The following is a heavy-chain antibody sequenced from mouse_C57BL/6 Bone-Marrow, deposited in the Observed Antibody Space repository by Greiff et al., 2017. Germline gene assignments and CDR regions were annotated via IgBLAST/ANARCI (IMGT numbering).Heavy chain of an antibody. Sequence: QVQLKESGAELARPGASVKLSCKASGYTFTSYGISWVKQRPGQGLEWIGEIYPRSGNTYYNEKFKGKATLTADTSSSTAYMELRSLTSEDSAVFVYARRWLLRAMDYWGQGTSVTVSS. CDR2: IYPRSGNT. J-gene: IGHJ4*01. D-gene: IGHD2-3*01. CDR1: GYTFTSYG. V-gene: IGHV1-81*01. CDR3: ARRWLLRAMDY.